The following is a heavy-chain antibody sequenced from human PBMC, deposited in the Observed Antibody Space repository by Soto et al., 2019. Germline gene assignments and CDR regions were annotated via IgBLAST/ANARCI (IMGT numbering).Heavy chain of an antibody. V-gene: IGHV4-34*01. CDR3: ARGREMATI. D-gene: IGHD5-12*01. Sequence: PSETLSLTCGVYGASFSGDYWSWIRQSPVKGLEWIGEINHSGSTNYRPSLRSRVSISVDTSKNQFSLKLSSVTAADTAVYYCARGREMATIWGQGTLVTVSS. J-gene: IGHJ4*02. CDR2: INHSGST. CDR1: GASFSGDY.